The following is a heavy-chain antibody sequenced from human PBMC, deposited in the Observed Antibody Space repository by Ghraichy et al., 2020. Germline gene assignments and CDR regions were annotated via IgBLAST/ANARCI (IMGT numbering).Heavy chain of an antibody. Sequence: GGSLRLSCAASGFNFNNFAMHWVRQGPGKGLEWVAFIRYDGSTKYYADTVKGRFTLSRDNFKNTLYLQISSLTSEYSAVYYCAKDHFSGWHTFDSWGQGTLVTVSP. D-gene: IGHD6-19*01. CDR1: GFNFNNFA. V-gene: IGHV3-30*02. J-gene: IGHJ4*02. CDR2: IRYDGSTK. CDR3: AKDHFSGWHTFDS.